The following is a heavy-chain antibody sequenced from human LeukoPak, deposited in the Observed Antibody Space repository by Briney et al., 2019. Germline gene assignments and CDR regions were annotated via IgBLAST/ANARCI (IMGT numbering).Heavy chain of an antibody. CDR3: AVRGRNYIYDF. CDR2: INPNSDNT. Sequence: ASVKVSCKASGYTFSSFDINWLRQATGQGLEWMGWINPNSDNTGYAQKFQGRVNMTRDTSTNTAYMELSSLTSEDTAVYYCAVRGRNYIYDFWGQGTLVIVSS. CDR1: GYTFSSFD. D-gene: IGHD3-3*01. V-gene: IGHV1-8*01. J-gene: IGHJ4*02.